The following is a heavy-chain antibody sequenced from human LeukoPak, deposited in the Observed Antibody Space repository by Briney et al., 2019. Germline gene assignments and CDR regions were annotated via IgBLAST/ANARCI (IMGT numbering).Heavy chain of an antibody. CDR2: ISNNGGYT. J-gene: IGHJ4*02. Sequence: GGSLRLSCAASGFTFSSSAMSWVRQAPGKGLEWVSAISNNGGYTYYADSVQGRYAISRDNSKSTLCLQMNSLRAEDTAVYYCAKQLGYCSDGSCYFPYWGQGTLVTVSS. V-gene: IGHV3-23*01. CDR1: GFTFSSSA. CDR3: AKQLGYCSDGSCYFPY. D-gene: IGHD2-15*01.